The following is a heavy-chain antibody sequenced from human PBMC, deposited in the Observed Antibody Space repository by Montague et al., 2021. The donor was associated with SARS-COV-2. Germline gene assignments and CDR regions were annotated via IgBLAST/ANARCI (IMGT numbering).Heavy chain of an antibody. V-gene: IGHV4-61*02. CDR1: GGSISSGSYY. CDR3: ARVGVGTTVRGVIPAHYYYGMDV. Sequence: TLSLTCTVSGGSISSGSYYWSWIRQPAGKGLEWIGRIYTSGSTNYNPSLKSRVTISVDTSKNQFSLKLSSVTAADTAVYYCARVGVGTTVRGVIPAHYYYGMDVWGQGTTVTVSS. J-gene: IGHJ6*02. CDR2: IYTSGST. D-gene: IGHD3-10*01.